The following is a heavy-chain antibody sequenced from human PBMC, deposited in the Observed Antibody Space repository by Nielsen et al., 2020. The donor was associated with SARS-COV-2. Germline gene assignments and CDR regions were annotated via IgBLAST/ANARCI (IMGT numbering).Heavy chain of an antibody. D-gene: IGHD3-10*01. Sequence: WVRQAPGQRLEWMGWINAGNGNTKYSQKFQGRVTITRDTSASRAYMELSSLRSEDTAVYYCARGPSAVRGVIRLNNWFDPWGQGTLVTVSS. V-gene: IGHV1-3*01. CDR3: ARGPSAVRGVIRLNNWFDP. CDR2: INAGNGNT. J-gene: IGHJ5*02.